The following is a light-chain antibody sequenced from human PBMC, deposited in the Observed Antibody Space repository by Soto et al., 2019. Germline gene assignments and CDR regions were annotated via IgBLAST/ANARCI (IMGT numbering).Light chain of an antibody. CDR1: QSIATY. Sequence: DIQMTQSPSTLSAYVGDRVTITCLASQSIATYLTWYQQKPGKAPKLLIYDASSLKSGVPSRFSGSGSGTEFTLTISSLQPDDFATYYCQHYNSYPITFGQGTRLEIK. V-gene: IGKV1-5*01. CDR3: QHYNSYPIT. CDR2: DAS. J-gene: IGKJ5*01.